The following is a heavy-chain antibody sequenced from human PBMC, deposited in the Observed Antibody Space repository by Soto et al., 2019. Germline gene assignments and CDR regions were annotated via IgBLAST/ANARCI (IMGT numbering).Heavy chain of an antibody. D-gene: IGHD5-12*01. CDR3: VRVVAITGYPDN. CDR1: GATFSSYA. J-gene: IGHJ4*02. V-gene: IGHV1-69*14. CDR2: IVPTVDTS. Sequence: QVQLVQSGAEVRQPASSVKVSCKTSGATFSSYAITWVRQAPGQGLEWMGGIVPTVDTSKYAQKLQGRVTITEEKFTNTVYMELSSLRSDDTAVYYCVRVVAITGYPDNWGQGTRVTVSS.